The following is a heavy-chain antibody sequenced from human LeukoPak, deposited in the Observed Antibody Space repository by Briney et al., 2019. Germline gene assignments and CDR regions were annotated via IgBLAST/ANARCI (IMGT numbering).Heavy chain of an antibody. CDR1: GFTFSSYG. Sequence: GGSLRLSCAASGFTFSSYGMHWARQAPGKGLEWVAFIRYDGSNKYYADSVKGRFTISRDNSKNTLYLQMNSLRAEDTAVYYCAKDYCGGDCYIYYYYMDVWGKGTTVTISS. CDR2: IRYDGSNK. D-gene: IGHD2-21*02. CDR3: AKDYCGGDCYIYYYYMDV. V-gene: IGHV3-30*02. J-gene: IGHJ6*03.